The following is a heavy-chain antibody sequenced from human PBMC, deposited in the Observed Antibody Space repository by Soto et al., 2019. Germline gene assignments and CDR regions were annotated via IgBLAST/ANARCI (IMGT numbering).Heavy chain of an antibody. Sequence: EVQLVESGGGLVKPGESLRVSCAASGFTFSYYSLHWVRQAPGKGLEWVSSISGSSTYIYYADRVKGRFTISRDNAKNSLYLRMDSRRDEDTAVYYCARGDGTGLYNSGWSPRYWGQGPLVTVSS. CDR3: ARGDGTGLYNSGWSPRY. CDR2: ISGSSTYI. V-gene: IGHV3-21*04. J-gene: IGHJ4*02. D-gene: IGHD6-19*01. CDR1: GFTFSYYS.